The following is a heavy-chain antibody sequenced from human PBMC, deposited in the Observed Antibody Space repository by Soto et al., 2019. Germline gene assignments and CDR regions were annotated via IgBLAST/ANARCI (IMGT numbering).Heavy chain of an antibody. D-gene: IGHD3-16*01. Sequence: PGGSLRLSCAASGFTFSSYSMNWVRQAPGKGLEWVSSISSSSSYIYYADSVKGRFTISRDNAKNSLYLQMNSLRAEDTAVYYCARDPPTSKNAFDIWGQGTMVTVS. CDR1: GFTFSSYS. CDR3: ARDPPTSKNAFDI. CDR2: ISSSSSYI. J-gene: IGHJ3*02. V-gene: IGHV3-21*01.